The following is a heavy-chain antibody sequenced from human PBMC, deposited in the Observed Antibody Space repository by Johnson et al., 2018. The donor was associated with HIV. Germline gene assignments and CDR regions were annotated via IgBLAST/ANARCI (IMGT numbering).Heavy chain of an antibody. V-gene: IGHV3-30*02. CDR1: GFTFSSYG. CDR2: IRYDGNNK. Sequence: QVQLVESGGGLVQPGGSLRLSCAASGFTFSSYGMHWVRQAPGKGLEWVAFIRYDGNNKYYADSVKGRFTISRDNSKNTLYLQMNSLRAEGTAVYYCAKGQVARGAFDIWGQGTMVTVSS. CDR3: AKGQVARGAFDI. D-gene: IGHD2-15*01. J-gene: IGHJ3*02.